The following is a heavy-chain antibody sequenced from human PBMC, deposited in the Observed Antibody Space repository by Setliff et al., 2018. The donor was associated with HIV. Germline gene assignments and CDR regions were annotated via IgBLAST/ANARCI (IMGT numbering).Heavy chain of an antibody. Sequence: ASVKVSCKASGYTFTSYPMHWVRQAPGQGLEWMGVINTSGGSAGYAQKFQGRVTITADESTSTAYMELSSLRSEDTAVYYCARDGRFLEWSPRGMDVWGQGTTVTVSS. CDR1: GYTFTSYP. CDR3: ARDGRFLEWSPRGMDV. D-gene: IGHD3-3*01. V-gene: IGHV1-46*01. J-gene: IGHJ6*02. CDR2: INTSGGSA.